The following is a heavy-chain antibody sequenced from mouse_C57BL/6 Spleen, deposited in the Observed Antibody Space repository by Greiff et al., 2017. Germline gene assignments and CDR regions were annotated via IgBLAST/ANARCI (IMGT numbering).Heavy chain of an antibody. CDR1: GFTFSSYT. CDR3: GRHLLSYYYYAMDY. Sequence: EVQVVEPGGGLVKPGGSLKLSCAASGFTFSSYTMSWVRQTPEKRLEWVATISGGGGNTYYPDSVKGRFTISRDNANNTLYLQMSSLRSEDTALYYCGRHLLSYYYYAMDYWGQGTSVTVSS. J-gene: IGHJ4*01. CDR2: ISGGGGNT. V-gene: IGHV5-9*01. D-gene: IGHD2-1*01.